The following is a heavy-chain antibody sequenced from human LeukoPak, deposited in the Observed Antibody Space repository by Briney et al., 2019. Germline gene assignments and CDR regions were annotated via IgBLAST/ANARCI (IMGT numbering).Heavy chain of an antibody. V-gene: IGHV3-7*01. Sequence: GGSLRLSCAASGFTFSSYWMSWVRQAPGKGLEWVADIKQDGSGKYYVDSVKGRFTISRDNAKNSLYLQMNSLRAEDTAVYYCARGTRYSYAYTYYYYYGMDVWGQGTTVTVSS. J-gene: IGHJ6*02. CDR2: IKQDGSGK. CDR1: GFTFSSYW. CDR3: ARGTRYSYAYTYYYYYGMDV. D-gene: IGHD5-18*01.